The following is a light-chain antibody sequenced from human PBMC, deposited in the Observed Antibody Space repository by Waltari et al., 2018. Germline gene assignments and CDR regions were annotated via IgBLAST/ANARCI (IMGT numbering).Light chain of an antibody. CDR1: QSISRF. CDR3: QKYGSLPAT. J-gene: IGKJ1*01. Sequence: EIMLTQSPGTLSLSPGESATLSCRASQSISRFLAGYQQKPGQAPRLLIYDASSRATGIPDRFSGSGSGTDFSLTISRLEPEDSAVYYCQKYGSLPATFGQGTKVEIK. V-gene: IGKV3-20*01. CDR2: DAS.